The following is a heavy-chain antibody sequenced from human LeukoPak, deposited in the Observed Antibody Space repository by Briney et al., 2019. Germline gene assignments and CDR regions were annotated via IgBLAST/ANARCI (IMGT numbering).Heavy chain of an antibody. Sequence: PSETLSLTCAVYGGSLRGYYWRWLRQPPGKGVEWVGEINHSGSTNYNPSLKSRVTISVDTSKNQFSLKLGSVTAADTAVYYCARGKPAFDYWGQGTLVTVSS. CDR3: ARGKPAFDY. CDR2: INHSGST. J-gene: IGHJ4*02. CDR1: GGSLRGYY. V-gene: IGHV4-34*01.